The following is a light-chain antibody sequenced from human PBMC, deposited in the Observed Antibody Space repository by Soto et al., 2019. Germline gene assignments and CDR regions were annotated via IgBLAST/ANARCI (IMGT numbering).Light chain of an antibody. CDR2: GTS. J-gene: IGKJ3*01. V-gene: IGKV3-20*01. Sequence: ENVFTQSPGTLSLSPGERAPLSFRASQSVSSKYLAWYQQKPGQAPSVLIYGTSIRASGVTEMCSGGGSGTDFTLTITRLEPEDFAVYYCQQYGSSLFTFGPGTKVDFK. CDR1: QSVSSKY. CDR3: QQYGSSLFT.